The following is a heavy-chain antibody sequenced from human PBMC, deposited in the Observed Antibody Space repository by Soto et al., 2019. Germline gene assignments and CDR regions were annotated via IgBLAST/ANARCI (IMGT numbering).Heavy chain of an antibody. Sequence: EVQLLESGGGLVQPGGSLRLSCAASGFTFSSYAMSWVRQAPGKGLEWVSAISGSGGSTYYADSVKGRFTISRDNSKNTLDLKMNSLRAEDTAVYYCANLGFGHYLYAFDIWGQGTMVTVSS. CDR3: ANLGFGHYLYAFDI. CDR1: GFTFSSYA. D-gene: IGHD3-16*01. J-gene: IGHJ3*02. CDR2: ISGSGGST. V-gene: IGHV3-23*01.